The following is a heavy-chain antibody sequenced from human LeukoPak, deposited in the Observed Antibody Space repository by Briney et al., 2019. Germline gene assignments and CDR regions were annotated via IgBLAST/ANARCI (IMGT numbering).Heavy chain of an antibody. CDR3: ARDNSVGDIAWWFDP. Sequence: ASVKVSCKASGYIFTSYYIHWVRRAPGQGLEWIGLINPTGTGTLYAQKFQGRVTMTRDMSTSTDYMELSSLRSEDTAVYYCARDNSVGDIAWWFDPWGQGTLVTVSS. CDR1: GYIFTSYY. CDR2: INPTGTGT. V-gene: IGHV1-46*01. D-gene: IGHD3-10*01. J-gene: IGHJ5*02.